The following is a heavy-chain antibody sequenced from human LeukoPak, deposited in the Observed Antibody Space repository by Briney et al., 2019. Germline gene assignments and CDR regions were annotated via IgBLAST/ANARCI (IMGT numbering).Heavy chain of an antibody. CDR2: ISYDGSNK. D-gene: IGHD6-19*01. CDR1: GFTFSSYA. CDR3: ARIRGIAVAGTIDY. Sequence: AGGSLRLSCAASGFTFSSYAMHWVRQAPGKGLEWVAVISYDGSNKYYADSVKGRFTISRDNSKNTLYLQMNSLRAEDTAVYYCARIRGIAVAGTIDYWGQGTLVTVSS. J-gene: IGHJ4*02. V-gene: IGHV3-30-3*01.